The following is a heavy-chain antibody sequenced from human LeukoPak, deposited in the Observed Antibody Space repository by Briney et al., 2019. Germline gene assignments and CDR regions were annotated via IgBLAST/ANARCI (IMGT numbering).Heavy chain of an antibody. CDR3: AKGLTMLRGTRGLDY. V-gene: IGHV3-23*01. CDR1: GFTFSSYA. D-gene: IGHD3-10*01. Sequence: GGSLRLSCAASGFTFSSYAMSWVRQAPGKGLEWVSTIGGSGDSTYYADSVKGRFTISGDNSKNTLYLQMNSLRAEDTALYYCAKGLTMLRGTRGLDYWGQGTLVTVSS. J-gene: IGHJ4*02. CDR2: IGGSGDST.